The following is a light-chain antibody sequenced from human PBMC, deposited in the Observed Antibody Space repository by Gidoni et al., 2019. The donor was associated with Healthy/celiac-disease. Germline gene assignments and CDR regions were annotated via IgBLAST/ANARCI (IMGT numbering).Light chain of an antibody. J-gene: IGKJ2*01. CDR3: QQYYSTPMYT. CDR1: QSVLYSSNNKNY. Sequence: DIVMTQSPDSLAVSLGERDTINCKSSQSVLYSSNNKNYLAWYQQKPGQPPKLLIYWASTRESGVPDRFSGSGSGTDFPLTISSLQAEGVAVYYCQQYYSTPMYTFGQGTKLEIK. V-gene: IGKV4-1*01. CDR2: WAS.